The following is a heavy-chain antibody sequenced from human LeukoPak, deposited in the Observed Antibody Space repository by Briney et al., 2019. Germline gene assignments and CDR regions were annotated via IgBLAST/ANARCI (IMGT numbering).Heavy chain of an antibody. Sequence: PGGSLRLSCAASGFTFSSYGMHWVRQAPGKGLERVAVIPYDGSNKYYADSVKGRFTISRDNSKNTLYLQMNSLRAEDTAVYYCAKDVGYCSGGSSWCYFDYWGQGTLVTVSS. D-gene: IGHD2-15*01. V-gene: IGHV3-30*18. CDR2: IPYDGSNK. CDR3: AKDVGYCSGGSSWCYFDY. CDR1: GFTFSSYG. J-gene: IGHJ4*02.